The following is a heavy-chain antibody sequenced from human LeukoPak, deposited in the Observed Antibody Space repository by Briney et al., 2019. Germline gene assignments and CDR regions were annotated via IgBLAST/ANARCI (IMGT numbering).Heavy chain of an antibody. CDR2: IYHSGST. D-gene: IGHD2-15*01. V-gene: IGHV4-4*02. CDR3: ARGGCGGSCYSPWYFDL. J-gene: IGHJ2*01. CDR1: GGSISSSNW. Sequence: PSGTLSLTCAVSGGSISSSNWWSWVRQPPGKGLEWIGEIYHSGSTNYNPSLKSRVTISVDKSKNQFSLKLSSVTVADTAVYYCARGGCGGSCYSPWYFDLWGRGTLVTVSS.